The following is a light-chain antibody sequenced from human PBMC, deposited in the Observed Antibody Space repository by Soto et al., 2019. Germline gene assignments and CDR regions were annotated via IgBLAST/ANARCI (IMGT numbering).Light chain of an antibody. J-gene: IGKJ4*01. CDR2: GAS. CDR3: LQSYRTPLT. Sequence: GDRVTITCRASEKINKWLAWYQQKPGKAPNLLIFGASTLQSGVPSRFSGSGSGTDFTLTISSLQPEDFATYYCLQSYRTPLTFGGGTKVDIK. V-gene: IGKV1-39*01. CDR1: EKINKW.